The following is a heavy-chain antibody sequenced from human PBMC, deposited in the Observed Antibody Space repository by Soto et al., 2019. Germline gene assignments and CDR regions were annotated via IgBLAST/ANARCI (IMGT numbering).Heavy chain of an antibody. CDR1: GYTFIAYY. CDR3: ACLTPASNGDTI. V-gene: IGHV1-2*02. Sequence: ASVKVSCKASGYTFIAYYMHWVRQAPGQGLEWVGWINPNSGGTNYAQKFQGRVTMTRDTSITTAYMELSSLTSDDTALYYCACLTPASNGDTIWGQGTMVTVSS. CDR2: INPNSGGT. D-gene: IGHD2-8*01. J-gene: IGHJ3*02.